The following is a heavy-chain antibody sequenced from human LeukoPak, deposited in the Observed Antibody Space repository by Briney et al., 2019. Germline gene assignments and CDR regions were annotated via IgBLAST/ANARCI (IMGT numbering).Heavy chain of an antibody. CDR1: GGSFSGYY. V-gene: IGHV4-34*01. CDR2: INHSGST. D-gene: IGHD3-22*01. CDR3: ARVRGGRYYYDSSGYLSFDY. J-gene: IGHJ4*02. Sequence: SETLSLTCAVYGGSFSGYYWSWIRQPPGKGLEWIGEINHSGSTNYNPSLKSRVTISVDTSKNQFSLKLSSVTAADAAVYYCARVRGGRYYYDSSGYLSFDYWGQGTLVTVSS.